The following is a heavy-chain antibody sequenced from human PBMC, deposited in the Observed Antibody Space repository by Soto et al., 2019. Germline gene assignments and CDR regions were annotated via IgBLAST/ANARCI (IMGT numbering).Heavy chain of an antibody. CDR2: ITNSGGST. V-gene: IGHV3-23*01. J-gene: IGHJ4*02. CDR3: AKGRARDGYNG. Sequence: HPGGSLRLSCAASGFTFSNYAMTWVRQAPGKGLEWVSAITNSGGSTYYADSVKGRFTISRDNSKSTLYLQMNSLRVEDTAVYYCAKGRARDGYNGWGQGTLVTVSS. D-gene: IGHD1-1*01. CDR1: GFTFSNYA.